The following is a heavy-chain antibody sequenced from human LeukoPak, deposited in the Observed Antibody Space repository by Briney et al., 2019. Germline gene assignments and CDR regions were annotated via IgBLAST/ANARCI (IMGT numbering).Heavy chain of an antibody. Sequence: PGGSLRLSCAASGFTVSSNYMSWVRQAPGKGLEWVSVIYSGGSTYYADSVKGRFTISRDNSKNTLYLQMNSLRAEDTAVYYCARGYCSGGSCYTYLYDYWGQGTLVTVSS. V-gene: IGHV3-66*01. CDR2: IYSGGST. CDR3: ARGYCSGGSCYTYLYDY. J-gene: IGHJ4*02. CDR1: GFTVSSNY. D-gene: IGHD2-15*01.